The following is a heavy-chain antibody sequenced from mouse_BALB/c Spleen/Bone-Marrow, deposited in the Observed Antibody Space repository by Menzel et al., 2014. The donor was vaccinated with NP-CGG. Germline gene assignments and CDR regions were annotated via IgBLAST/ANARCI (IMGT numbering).Heavy chain of an antibody. Sequence: VQLQQSGPGLVSPSQSLSITCTVSGFSLTNYGVSWVRQPPGKGLEWLGVIWRDGSTTYHSALISRLSISKDTSKNQVFLKLNMLQTDDTATYYFAKWDYYGYNYAMDYWGQGTSVTVSS. CDR2: IWRDGST. D-gene: IGHD1-2*01. J-gene: IGHJ4*01. CDR3: AKWDYYGYNYAMDY. CDR1: GFSLTNYG. V-gene: IGHV2-3*01.